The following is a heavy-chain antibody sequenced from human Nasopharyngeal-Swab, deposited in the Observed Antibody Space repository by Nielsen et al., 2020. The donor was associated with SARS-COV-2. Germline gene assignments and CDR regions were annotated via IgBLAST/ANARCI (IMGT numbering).Heavy chain of an antibody. CDR1: GGSVSDTDYF. V-gene: IGHV4-39*01. J-gene: IGHJ4*02. Sequence: SETLSLTCTVSGGSVSDTDYFWGWIRQPPVTGLEWIGNIDYRRRTFYNPSLKSRVSISVDMSKNQFSLNLHSVTAAHTGVYYCASYYVGVDGQKRFDDWGQGTLVTVSS. CDR2: IDYRRRT. D-gene: IGHD1-26*01. CDR3: ASYYVGVDGQKRFDD.